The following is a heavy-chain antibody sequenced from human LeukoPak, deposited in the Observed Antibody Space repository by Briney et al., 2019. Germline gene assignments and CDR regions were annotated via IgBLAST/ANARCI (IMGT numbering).Heavy chain of an antibody. CDR3: ARERHSSLLDY. CDR1: GGSISSYY. V-gene: IGHV4-59*01. J-gene: IGHJ4*02. Sequence: SETLSLTCTDSGGSISSYYWRWTRQPPGKALEWIGYIYYSGSTNYNPSLKSRVTISVDTSKNQFSLKLSSVTAADTAVYYCARERHSSLLDYWGLRTLVTVSS. CDR2: IYYSGST. D-gene: IGHD6-13*01.